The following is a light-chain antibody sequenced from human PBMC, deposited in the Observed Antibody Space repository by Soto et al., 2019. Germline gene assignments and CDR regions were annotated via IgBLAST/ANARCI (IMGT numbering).Light chain of an antibody. CDR3: QQRSNWHPFT. V-gene: IGKV3D-11*01. CDR1: QGVSSY. J-gene: IGKJ3*01. CDR2: DAS. Sequence: EIVLTQSPATLSLSPGERATLSCRASQGVSSYLAWYQQKPSQAPRLLIYDASNRATGIPARFSGSGPGTDFTLTISSLEPEDFAVYYCQQRSNWHPFTFGPGTKVDIK.